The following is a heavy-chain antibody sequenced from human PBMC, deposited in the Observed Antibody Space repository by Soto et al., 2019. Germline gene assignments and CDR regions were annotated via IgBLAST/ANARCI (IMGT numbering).Heavy chain of an antibody. Sequence: QVRLVQSGAEVKKPGSSVKVSCKASGGTFSSYTISWVRQAPGQGLEWMGRIIPILGIANYAQKFQGRVTITADKSSSTAYMELSSLRSEDTAVYYCATHYDSGSYDWFDPWGQGTLVTVSS. D-gene: IGHD3-10*01. CDR3: ATHYDSGSYDWFDP. CDR1: GGTFSSYT. V-gene: IGHV1-69*02. CDR2: IIPILGIA. J-gene: IGHJ5*02.